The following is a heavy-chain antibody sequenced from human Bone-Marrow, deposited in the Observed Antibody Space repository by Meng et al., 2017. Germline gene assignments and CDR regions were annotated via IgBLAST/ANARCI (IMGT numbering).Heavy chain of an antibody. J-gene: IGHJ4*02. CDR1: GFTFSSYE. Sequence: GESLKISCAASGFTFSSYEMNWVRQAPGKGLEWVSYISSSGSTIYYADSVKGRFTISRDNAKNSLYLQMNSLRAEDTAVYYCARDLSSRYGDRNYFDYWGQGTLVTVSS. CDR2: ISSSGSTI. CDR3: ARDLSSRYGDRNYFDY. D-gene: IGHD4-17*01. V-gene: IGHV3-48*03.